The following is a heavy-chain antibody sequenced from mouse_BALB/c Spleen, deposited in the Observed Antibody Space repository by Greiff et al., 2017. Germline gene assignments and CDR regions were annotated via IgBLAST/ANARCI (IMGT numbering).Heavy chain of an antibody. V-gene: IGHV3-2*02. CDR1: GYSITSDYA. J-gene: IGHJ4*01. Sequence: EVKLQESGPGLVKPSQSLSLTCTVTGYSITSDYAWNWIRQFPGNKLEWMGYISYSGSTSYNPSLKSRISITRDTSKNQFFLQLNSVTTEDTATYDCARRATTATRAMDYWGQGTSVTVSS. CDR3: ARRATTATRAMDY. D-gene: IGHD1-2*01. CDR2: ISYSGST.